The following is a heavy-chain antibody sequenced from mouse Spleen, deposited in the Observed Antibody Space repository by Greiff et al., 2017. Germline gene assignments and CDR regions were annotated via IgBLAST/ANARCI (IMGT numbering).Heavy chain of an antibody. CDR2: IYPRVGYT. Sequence: VQLQQSGPELVKPGASVKLSCKASGYTFTSYAIHWVKQRPGQGLEWIGCIYPRVGYTKYNQKFQGKATLTVDTSSSTAYMELHSLRVTYSAVYFYARAAGKTWFAYWGQGTLVTVSA. J-gene: IGHJ3*01. D-gene: IGHD4-1*01. V-gene: IGHV1-85*01. CDR1: GYTFTSYA. CDR3: ARAAGKTWFAY.